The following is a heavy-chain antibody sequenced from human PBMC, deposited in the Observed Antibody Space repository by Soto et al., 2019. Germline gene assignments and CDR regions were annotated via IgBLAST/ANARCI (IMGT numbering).Heavy chain of an antibody. V-gene: IGHV3-74*01. J-gene: IGHJ4*03. CDR1: GFTFSSFW. CDR2: VNTDETST. D-gene: IGHD1-26*01. CDR3: VRGDLMW. Sequence: EVQLVESGGGLVQPGGSLRLSCAASGFTFSSFWMHWVRQAPGKGLVWVARVNTDETSTWYADSVRGRFTISRDNAKNTLYLQMSSLRAEDTAVYYCVRGDLMWGGPGARVTVSS.